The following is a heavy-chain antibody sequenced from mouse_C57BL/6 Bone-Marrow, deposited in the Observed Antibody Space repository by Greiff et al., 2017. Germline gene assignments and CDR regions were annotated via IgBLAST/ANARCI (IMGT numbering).Heavy chain of an antibody. V-gene: IGHV1-39*01. CDR3: ARGGYAQAWFAY. D-gene: IGHD1-1*02. CDR1: GYSFNDYN. Sequence: VQLQQSGPALVQPGASVKIFCKASGYSFNDYNMNWVKQINGKSLEWIGVINTNYGTTSYNQKFKGKATLTVDQSSSTAYMQLNSLTSEDSAVYDGARGGYAQAWFAYWGQGTLVTVSA. CDR2: INTNYGTT. J-gene: IGHJ3*01.